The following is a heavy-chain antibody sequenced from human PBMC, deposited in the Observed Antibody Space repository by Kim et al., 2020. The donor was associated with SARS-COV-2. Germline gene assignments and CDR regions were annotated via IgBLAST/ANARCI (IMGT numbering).Heavy chain of an antibody. CDR3: ARERSSSF. D-gene: IGHD6-6*01. J-gene: IGHJ4*01. CDR2: IKEDGSEK. V-gene: IGHV3-7*01. CDR1: GFTFSSHW. Sequence: GGSLRLSCAASGFTFSSHWMTWVRQAPGKGLEWVANIKEDGSEKYYVDSVKGRFTISRDNAKNSLYLQMNSLRAEDTAVYYCARERSSSFWGQEPWSPSPQ.